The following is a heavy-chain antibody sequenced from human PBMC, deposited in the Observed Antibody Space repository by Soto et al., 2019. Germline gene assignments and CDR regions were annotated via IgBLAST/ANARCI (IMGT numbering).Heavy chain of an antibody. CDR2: ISGSGGNT. J-gene: IGHJ6*03. CDR3: AQMGCSSTRCYGYSYYYMDV. D-gene: IGHD2-2*01. Sequence: EVQLLESGGGLVQPGGSLRLSCAASGFSFSSYAMSWVRQAPGKGLEWVSGISGSGGNTYYADSVKGRFTISRDDPQNTLYRPRKSLREEDTAVYSCAQMGCSSTRCYGYSYYYMDVWGKGTTVTVSS. CDR1: GFSFSSYA. V-gene: IGHV3-23*01.